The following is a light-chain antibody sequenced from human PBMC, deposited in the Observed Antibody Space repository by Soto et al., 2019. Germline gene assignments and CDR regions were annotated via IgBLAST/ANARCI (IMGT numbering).Light chain of an antibody. J-gene: IGKJ3*01. Sequence: DIQMTQSPSTLSASVGDRVTSTCRASQSISSCFAWYQQKPGKAPKLLIYKASNLEREVPSSFTGSGSGTEFTLTFSSLQPDDFATYYCQHYNPYSAALTFGPGNKVDIK. CDR2: KAS. CDR1: QSISSC. CDR3: QHYNPYSAALT. V-gene: IGKV1-5*03.